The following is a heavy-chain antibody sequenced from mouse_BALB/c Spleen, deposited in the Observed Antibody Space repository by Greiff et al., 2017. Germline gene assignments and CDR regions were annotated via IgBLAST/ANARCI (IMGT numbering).Heavy chain of an antibody. CDR2: ISSGGGNT. J-gene: IGHJ1*01. CDR1: GFTFSSYT. D-gene: IGHD1-1*01. Sequence: EVNVVESGGGLVKPGGSLKLSCAASGFTFSSYTMSWVRQTPEKRLEWVATISSGGGNTYYPDSVKGRFTISRDNAKNNLYLQMSSLRSEDTALYYCARGAGSSSWYFDVWGAGTTVTVSS. CDR3: ARGAGSSSWYFDV. V-gene: IGHV5-9*03.